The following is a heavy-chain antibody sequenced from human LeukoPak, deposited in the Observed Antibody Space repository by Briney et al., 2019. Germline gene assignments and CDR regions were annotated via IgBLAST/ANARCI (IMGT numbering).Heavy chain of an antibody. V-gene: IGHV4-59*02. D-gene: IGHD3-22*01. CDR3: ARSSTYYYDSSGYLEIGYFDL. J-gene: IGHJ2*01. CDR2: IYYSGST. Sequence: SETLSLTCTVSGGSVSSYYWSWIRQPPGKGLEWIGYIYYSGSTDYNPSLRSRLTISVDTSRNQFSLKLRSVTAADTAVYYCARSSTYYYDSSGYLEIGYFDLWGRGTLVTVSS. CDR1: GGSVSSYY.